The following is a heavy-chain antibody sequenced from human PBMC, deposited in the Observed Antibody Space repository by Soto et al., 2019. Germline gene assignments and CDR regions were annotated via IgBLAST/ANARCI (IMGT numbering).Heavy chain of an antibody. V-gene: IGHV2-5*02. CDR3: AHKGYGDCRLDY. CDR2: IYWDDSK. CDR1: GFSLSISGVG. J-gene: IGHJ4*02. Sequence: QITLKESGPALVKPTQTLTLTCTFSGFSLSISGVGVGWIRQPPGKALEWLAVIYWDDSKHYSPSLGSRLTITKDTSKNQVVLTMTNMDPEDTATYCCAHKGYGDCRLDYWGQGTLVTVSS. D-gene: IGHD4-17*01.